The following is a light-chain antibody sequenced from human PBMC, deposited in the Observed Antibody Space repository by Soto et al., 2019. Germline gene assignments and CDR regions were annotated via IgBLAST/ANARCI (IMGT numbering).Light chain of an antibody. CDR3: QQYHNPPLT. CDR2: WAS. CDR1: QSVLYSSNNKNY. Sequence: DFVLTQSPVSLAVSLGERATINCKSSQSVLYSSNNKNYLAWYQQKPGQPPKLLIYWASSRESRLPYRFSGSGSETDFTLPISSLQAEDVAVEYCQQYHNPPLTFGGGTEVEI. V-gene: IGKV4-1*01. J-gene: IGKJ4*01.